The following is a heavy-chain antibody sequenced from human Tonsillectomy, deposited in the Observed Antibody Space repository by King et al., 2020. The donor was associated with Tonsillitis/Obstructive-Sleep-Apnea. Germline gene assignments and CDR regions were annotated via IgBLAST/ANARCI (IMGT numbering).Heavy chain of an antibody. CDR2: IRSKTYGGTT. V-gene: IGHV3-49*04. Sequence: VQLEESGGGLVQPGRSLRLSCTASGFTFGDFAMSWVRQAPGKGLEWVGFIRSKTYGGTTEYAASVKGRFIISRDDSKSIAYLQMNSLKTEDTAVYYCTIDPITMVRGVKGYYYYMDVWGKGTTVTASS. CDR1: GFTFGDFA. D-gene: IGHD3-10*01. J-gene: IGHJ6*03. CDR3: TIDPITMVRGVKGYYYYMDV.